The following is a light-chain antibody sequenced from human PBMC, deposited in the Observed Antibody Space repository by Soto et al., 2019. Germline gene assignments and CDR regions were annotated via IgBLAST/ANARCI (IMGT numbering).Light chain of an antibody. J-gene: IGLJ1*01. CDR2: EDS. CDR3: TSDTTRSTYV. V-gene: IGLV2-14*01. Sequence: QSALTQPASVSGSPGQSITISCTGTSSDVGGNTYVSWYQQYPGKAPKLMIFEDSKRPSGVSNRFAGSKSGKTASLTISGHQTADEADYYCTSDTTRSTYVFGTGTKVTVL. CDR1: SSDVGGNTY.